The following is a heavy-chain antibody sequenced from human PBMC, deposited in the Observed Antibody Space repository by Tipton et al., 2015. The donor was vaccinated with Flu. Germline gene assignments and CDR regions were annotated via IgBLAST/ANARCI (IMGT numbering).Heavy chain of an antibody. CDR2: IYHRGST. Sequence: TLSLTCTVSGYSISSGYYWGWIRQPPGKGLEWIGSIYHRGSTYYNPSLKSRVTISVNTSKNQFSLKRSSVTAADPAVYYCARRYYYGSGPETFDYWGQGTLVTVSS. J-gene: IGHJ4*02. CDR3: ARRYYYGSGPETFDY. CDR1: GYSISSGYY. V-gene: IGHV4-38-2*02. D-gene: IGHD3-10*01.